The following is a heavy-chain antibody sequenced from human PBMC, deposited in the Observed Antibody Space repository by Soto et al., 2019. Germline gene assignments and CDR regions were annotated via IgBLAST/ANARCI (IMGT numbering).Heavy chain of an antibody. CDR2: INSDGSST. CDR3: AREGRDIVVVVAATGWFDP. D-gene: IGHD2-15*01. CDR1: GFTFSSYW. Sequence: GGSLRLSCAASGFTFSSYWMHWVRQAPGKGLVWVSRINSDGSSTSYADSVKGRFTISRDNAKNTLYLQMNSLRAEDTAVYYCAREGRDIVVVVAATGWFDPGGQGTLVTVSS. J-gene: IGHJ5*02. V-gene: IGHV3-74*01.